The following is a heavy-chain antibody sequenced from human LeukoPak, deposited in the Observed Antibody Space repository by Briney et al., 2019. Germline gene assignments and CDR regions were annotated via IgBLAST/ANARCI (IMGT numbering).Heavy chain of an antibody. CDR1: GFSFSNFA. Sequence: GGSLRLSCAASGFSFSNFAMTWVRQAPGKGLEWVSGIRGGAGDTYYADSVKGRFTISRDTSKNTLYLQMNSLRPDDTAVYYCAKDGSGTYPDAFDVWGQGTMVTVSS. J-gene: IGHJ3*01. CDR2: IRGGAGDT. V-gene: IGHV3-23*01. D-gene: IGHD1-26*01. CDR3: AKDGSGTYPDAFDV.